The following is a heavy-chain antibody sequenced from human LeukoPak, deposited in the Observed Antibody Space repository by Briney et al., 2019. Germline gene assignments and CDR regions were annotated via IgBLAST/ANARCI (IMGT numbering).Heavy chain of an antibody. Sequence: SETLSLTCAVSGYSISSGSYWGWIRQPPGKGLEWIGSIYHSGSTYYYPSLKSRVTISVDTSKNQFSLKVSSVTAADTAVYYCARVGGPFDAWGQGTLVTVSA. J-gene: IGHJ5*02. CDR2: IYHSGST. CDR3: ARVGGPFDA. CDR1: GYSISSGSY. V-gene: IGHV4-38-2*01.